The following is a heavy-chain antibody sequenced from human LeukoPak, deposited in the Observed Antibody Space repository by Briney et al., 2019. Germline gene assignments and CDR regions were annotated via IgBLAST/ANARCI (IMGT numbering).Heavy chain of an antibody. J-gene: IGHJ3*02. V-gene: IGHV4-34*01. D-gene: IGHD6-19*01. CDR1: GGSFSGYY. CDR3: ARDHVSGYSSGYDAFDI. CDR2: INHSGST. Sequence: PSETLSLTCAVYGGSFSGYYWSWIRQPPGKGLEWIGEINHSGSTNYNPSLQSRVTISVDTSKNQFSLKLSSVTAADTAVYYCARDHVSGYSSGYDAFDIWGQGTMVTVSS.